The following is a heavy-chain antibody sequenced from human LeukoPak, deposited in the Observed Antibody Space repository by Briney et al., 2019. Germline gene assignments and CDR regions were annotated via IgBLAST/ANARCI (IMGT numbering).Heavy chain of an antibody. V-gene: IGHV1-69*06. CDR3: AGRPGYNNWFDP. CDR2: IIPIFGTA. Sequence: SVKVSCKASGGTFSSYAISWVRQAPGQGLEWMGGIIPIFGTANYAQKFQGRVTITADKSTSTAYMELSSLRSEDTAVYYCAGRPGYNNWFDPWGQGTLVTVSS. CDR1: GGTFSSYA. J-gene: IGHJ5*02. D-gene: IGHD2-2*02.